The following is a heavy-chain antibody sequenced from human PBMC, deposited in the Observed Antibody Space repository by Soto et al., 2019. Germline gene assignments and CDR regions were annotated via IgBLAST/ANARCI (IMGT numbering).Heavy chain of an antibody. CDR3: EVSGDYVGRYFHN. D-gene: IGHD3-10*02. CDR1: GYTFTTYW. Sequence: PGASLKISCKGSGYTFTTYWIGWVRQMPGKGLEWMGTIYPGDSDTRYSPSFQGQVTISADKSISTAYLQWSSLKASDTAMYYCEVSGDYVGRYFHNWGQGPLVTVSS. V-gene: IGHV5-51*01. CDR2: IYPGDSDT. J-gene: IGHJ4*02.